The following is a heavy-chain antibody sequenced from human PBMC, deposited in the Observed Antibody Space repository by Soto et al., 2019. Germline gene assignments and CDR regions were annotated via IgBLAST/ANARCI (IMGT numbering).Heavy chain of an antibody. V-gene: IGHV1-69*06. J-gene: IGHJ4*02. D-gene: IGHD1-26*01. CDR3: ARAIKRWEVHYYFDY. Sequence: LLQSGSEVKEPGSSVRVSCQISGSTFNNFAFSWVRQAPGHGPEWMGGIVVISNTVDYSQRFQDRVTITADTSTNTLYMELGSLTFEDTAVYYCARAIKRWEVHYYFDYWGQGTLVTVSS. CDR2: IVVISNTV. CDR1: GSTFNNFA.